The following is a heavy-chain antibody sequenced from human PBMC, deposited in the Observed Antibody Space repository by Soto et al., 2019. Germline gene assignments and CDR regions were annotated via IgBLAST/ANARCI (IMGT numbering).Heavy chain of an antibody. CDR3: ARDRPEILNPTDHPMFDY. CDR2: IKSDGSST. D-gene: IGHD6-6*01. Sequence: VQLEEFGGGLVQPGGSLRLSCAASGFTFSSHWMHWVRQVPGKGLVWVSRIKSDGSSTAYADSVKGRFTISRDNAKNTLYLQMNSLRVEDSAVYYCARDRPEILNPTDHPMFDYWGQGTLVTVSS. CDR1: GFTFSSHW. V-gene: IGHV3-74*01. J-gene: IGHJ4*02.